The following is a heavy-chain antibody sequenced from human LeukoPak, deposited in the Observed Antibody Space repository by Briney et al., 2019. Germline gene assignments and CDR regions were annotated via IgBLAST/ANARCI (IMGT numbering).Heavy chain of an antibody. J-gene: IGHJ4*02. Sequence: GGSLRLSCAASGFSFSSYGMHWVRQAPDKGLEWVAFIRYDGSNKYYADSVKGRFTISRDNSKNTLYLQMISLRDEDTAVYYCAKIPSAVPVRGFDYWGQGTLVTVSS. V-gene: IGHV3-30*02. CDR3: AKIPSAVPVRGFDY. CDR2: IRYDGSNK. D-gene: IGHD6-19*01. CDR1: GFSFSSYG.